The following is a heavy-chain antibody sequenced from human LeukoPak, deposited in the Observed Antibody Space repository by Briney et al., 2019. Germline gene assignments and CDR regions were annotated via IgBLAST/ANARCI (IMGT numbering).Heavy chain of an antibody. CDR3: ARGTVVVVAARTAYYYYGMDV. J-gene: IGHJ6*02. CDR1: GGSISSYY. D-gene: IGHD2-15*01. CDR2: IYYGGST. V-gene: IGHV4-59*08. Sequence: PSETLSLTCTVSGGSISSYYWSWIRQPPGKGLEWIGYIYYGGSTNYNPSLKSRVTISVDTSKNQFSLKLSSVTAADTAVYYCARGTVVVVAARTAYYYYGMDVWGQGTTVTVSS.